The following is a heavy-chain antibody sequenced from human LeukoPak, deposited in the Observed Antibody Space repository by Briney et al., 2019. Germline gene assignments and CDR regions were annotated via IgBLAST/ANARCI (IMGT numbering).Heavy chain of an antibody. Sequence: GGSLRLSCAASGFTFSSYEMNWVRQAPGKGLERVSYISSSGSTIYYADSVKGRFTISRDNAKNSLYLQMNSLRAEDTAVYYCARSHSSSWYIDYWGQGTLVTVSS. D-gene: IGHD6-13*01. J-gene: IGHJ4*02. CDR3: ARSHSSSWYIDY. CDR2: ISSSGSTI. CDR1: GFTFSSYE. V-gene: IGHV3-48*03.